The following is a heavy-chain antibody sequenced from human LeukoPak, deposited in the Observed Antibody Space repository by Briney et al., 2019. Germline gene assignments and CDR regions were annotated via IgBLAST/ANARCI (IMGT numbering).Heavy chain of an antibody. Sequence: SQTLSLTCTVSGGSISSGSYYCSWIRQPAGKGLEWIGRIYTSGSTNYNPSLKSRVTISVDTSKNQFSLKLSSVTAADTAVYYCARAQRTIDAFDIWGQGTMVTVSS. CDR1: GGSISSGSYY. J-gene: IGHJ3*02. CDR3: ARAQRTIDAFDI. CDR2: IYTSGST. V-gene: IGHV4-61*02.